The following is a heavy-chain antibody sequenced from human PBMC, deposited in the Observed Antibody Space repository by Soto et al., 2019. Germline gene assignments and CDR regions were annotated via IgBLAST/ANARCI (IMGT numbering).Heavy chain of an antibody. Sequence: EVQLVESGGGLVQPGRSLRLSCTASGFTFGDYAMSWFRQAPGKGLEWVGFIRSKAYGGTTEYAASVKGRFTISRDESKSIAYLQMNSLKTEDTAVYYCTRGPYCTNGVCYSYYYYYMDVWGKGTTVTVSS. CDR3: TRGPYCTNGVCYSYYYYYMDV. CDR2: IRSKAYGGTT. J-gene: IGHJ6*03. CDR1: GFTFGDYA. V-gene: IGHV3-49*03. D-gene: IGHD2-8*01.